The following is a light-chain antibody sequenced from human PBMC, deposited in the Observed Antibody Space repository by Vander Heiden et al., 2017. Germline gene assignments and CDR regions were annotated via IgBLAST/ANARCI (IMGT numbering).Light chain of an antibody. CDR3: QQDASSRIT. CDR2: GAS. J-gene: IGKJ5*01. CDR1: QSIISNY. V-gene: IGKV3-20*01. Sequence: EIVLTQSPGTLSLSPGERATLSCGASQSIISNYLAWFQQKPGQAPRLLLYGASSRAIGIPDRFSGSGSGTDFTLTISRLEPEDFAVYYCQQDASSRITFGQGTRMEIK.